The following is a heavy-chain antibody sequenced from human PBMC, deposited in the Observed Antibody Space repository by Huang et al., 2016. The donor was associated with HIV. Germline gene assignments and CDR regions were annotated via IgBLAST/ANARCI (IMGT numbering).Heavy chain of an antibody. CDR1: ESTLTDLS. D-gene: IGHD3-9*01. CDR3: ATGFDVFFDF. V-gene: IGHV1-24*01. CDR2: FEPEIGET. J-gene: IGHJ4*02. Sequence: QVQLVQSRAEVTKPGASVKVSCKVSESTLTDLSIHWVRQPPGKGLECMGGFEPEIGETIYAQKFQGRVTMTEDTSTETAFMELSGLRPEDTAVYYCATGFDVFFDFWGQGTLVTVSS.